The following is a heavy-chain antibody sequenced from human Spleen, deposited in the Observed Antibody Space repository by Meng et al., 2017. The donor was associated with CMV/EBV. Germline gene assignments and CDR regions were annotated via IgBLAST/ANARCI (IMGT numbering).Heavy chain of an antibody. CDR3: ARDIEYCGSTSCFEDCFDP. CDR2: ISAYNGDT. D-gene: IGHD2-2*01. CDR1: FTTCG. V-gene: IGHV1-18*01. Sequence: FTTCGVGWVRQAPGQGLEWMGWISAYNGDTNYAGKLQGRVTMTTDTSTSTAYMELRSLRSDDTAVYYCARDIEYCGSTSCFEDCFDPWGQGTLVTVSS. J-gene: IGHJ5*02.